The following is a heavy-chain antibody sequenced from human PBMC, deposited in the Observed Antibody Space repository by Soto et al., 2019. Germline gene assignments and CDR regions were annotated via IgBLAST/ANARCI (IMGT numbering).Heavy chain of an antibody. CDR2: VYYRGSS. J-gene: IGHJ3*02. V-gene: IGHV4-59*08. D-gene: IGHD3-22*01. CDR1: GGSFSSYY. Sequence: ETLSLTCTVSGGSFSSYYWSWIRQPPGKGLEWIGYVYYRGSSNYNPSLKSRVTMSIEASKNQFSLKLSSVTAADTAVYYCARQLYYYDSSGYAPNAFDIWGQGTMVTVSS. CDR3: ARQLYYYDSSGYAPNAFDI.